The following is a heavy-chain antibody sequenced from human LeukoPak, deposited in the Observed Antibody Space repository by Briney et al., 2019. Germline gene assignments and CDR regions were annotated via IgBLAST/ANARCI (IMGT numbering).Heavy chain of an antibody. CDR2: INHSGST. Sequence: GSLRLSCAASGFTFSSYAMSWIRQPPGKGLEWIGEINHSGSTNYNPSLKSRVTISVDTSKNQFSLKLSSVTAADTAVYYCARGRGLVVVTANPHFDYWGQGTLVTVSS. D-gene: IGHD2-21*02. CDR1: GFTFSSYA. V-gene: IGHV4-34*01. J-gene: IGHJ4*02. CDR3: ARGRGLVVVTANPHFDY.